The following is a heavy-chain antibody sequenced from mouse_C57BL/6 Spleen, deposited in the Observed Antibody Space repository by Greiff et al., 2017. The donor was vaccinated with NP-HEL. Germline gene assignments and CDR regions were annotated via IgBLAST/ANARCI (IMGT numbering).Heavy chain of an antibody. CDR2: IRNKANGYTT. D-gene: IGHD6-5*01. J-gene: IGHJ2*01. V-gene: IGHV7-3*01. CDR1: GFTFTDYY. CDR3: ARSGLYYFDY. Sequence: EVKLVESGGGLVQPGGSLSLSCAASGFTFTDYYMSWVRQPPGKALEWLGFIRNKANGYTTEYSASVKGRFTISIDNSQSILYLQMNALRAEDSATYYCARSGLYYFDYWGQGTTLTVSS.